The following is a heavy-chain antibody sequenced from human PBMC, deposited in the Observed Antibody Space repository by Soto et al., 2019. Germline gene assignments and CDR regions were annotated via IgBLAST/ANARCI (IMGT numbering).Heavy chain of an antibody. J-gene: IGHJ4*02. V-gene: IGHV1-18*01. CDR1: GYTFTSYG. Sequence: QVQLVQSGAEVKKPGASVKVSCKASGYTFTSYGISWVRQAPGQGLEWMGWISAYNGNTNYAQKLQGRVTITTDTSESTAYMEVRSLRSDDPAVYYWARDRGSYTPDYWGQGTLVTVSS. CDR3: ARDRGSYTPDY. D-gene: IGHD3-16*01. CDR2: ISAYNGNT.